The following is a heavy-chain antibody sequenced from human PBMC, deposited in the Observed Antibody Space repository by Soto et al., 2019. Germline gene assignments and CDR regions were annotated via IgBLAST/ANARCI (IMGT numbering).Heavy chain of an antibody. J-gene: IGHJ6*03. CDR1: QVTFRNYG. CDR2: ISGSGGST. Sequence: VRPHRLPNAASQVTFRNYGSRRFSHTPGKGLEWVSAISGSGGSTYYADSVKGRFTISRDNSKNTLYLQMNSLRAEDTAVYYCEKVTASSWTPYMEGWGKGTTVTGTS. D-gene: IGHD6-13*01. CDR3: EKVTASSWTPYMEG. V-gene: IGHV3-23*01.